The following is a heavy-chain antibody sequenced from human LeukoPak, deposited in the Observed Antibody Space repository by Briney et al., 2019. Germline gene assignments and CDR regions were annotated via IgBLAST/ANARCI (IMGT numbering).Heavy chain of an antibody. V-gene: IGHV1-2*01. CDR2: ITPSGGT. J-gene: IGHJ4*02. CDR3: ARDRYGDGFAHFDY. Sequence: ASVKVSRKASGYTFTSYAIHWVRQAPGQGLEWMGWITPSGGTNYPQKFQGRVASTRDTSITTAYMDLSRLTSDDTAVYYCARDRYGDGFAHFDYWGQGALVTVSS. D-gene: IGHD5-24*01. CDR1: GYTFTSYA.